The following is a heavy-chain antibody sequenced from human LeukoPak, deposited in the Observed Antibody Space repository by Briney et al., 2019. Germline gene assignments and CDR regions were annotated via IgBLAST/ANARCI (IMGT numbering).Heavy chain of an antibody. CDR2: IRRSGSP. J-gene: IGHJ4*02. Sequence: SETLSLTCTVSLDSTTSNFWSWVRQPPGKGLEWIGEIRRSGSPNYNPSLQSRVTISIDRSRNQIALELSSVTAADTAVYYCAREILGGFNPGAYWGQGTLVTVSS. CDR3: AREILGGFNPGAY. CDR1: LDSTTSNF. V-gene: IGHV4-4*02. D-gene: IGHD1-14*01.